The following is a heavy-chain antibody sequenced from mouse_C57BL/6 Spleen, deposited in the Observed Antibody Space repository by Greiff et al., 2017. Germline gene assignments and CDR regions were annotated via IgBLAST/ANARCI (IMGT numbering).Heavy chain of an antibody. CDR3: ARYSSGYRAWFAY. CDR2: INPNNGGT. J-gene: IGHJ3*01. Sequence: EVQLQQSGPELVKPGASVKISCKASGYTFTDYYMNWVKQSHGKSLEWIGDINPNNGGTSYNQKFKGKATLTVDKSSSTAYMELRSLTSEDSAVYYCARYSSGYRAWFAYWGQGTLVTVSA. CDR1: GYTFTDYY. D-gene: IGHD3-2*02. V-gene: IGHV1-26*01.